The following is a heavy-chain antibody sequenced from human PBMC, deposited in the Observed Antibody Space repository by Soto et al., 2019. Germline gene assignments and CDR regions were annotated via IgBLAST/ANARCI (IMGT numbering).Heavy chain of an antibody. D-gene: IGHD5-18*01. V-gene: IGHV1-18*01. J-gene: IGHJ6*02. CDR1: GYTFTSYG. CDR2: ISAYNGNT. Sequence: GXSVKVSCKASGYTFTSYGISWVRQAPGQGLEWMGWISAYNGNTNYAQKLQGRVTVTTDTSTSTAYMGMRSLRSDDTAVYYCARGGYSYGYVVYYGMDVWGQGTTVTVSS. CDR3: ARGGYSYGYVVYYGMDV.